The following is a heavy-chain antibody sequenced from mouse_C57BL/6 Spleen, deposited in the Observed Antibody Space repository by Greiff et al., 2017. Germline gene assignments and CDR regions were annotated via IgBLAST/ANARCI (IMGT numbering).Heavy chain of an antibody. CDR3: ARGYYSNPWFAY. CDR2: IDPSDSET. Sequence: QVQLQQPGAELVRPGSSVKLSCKASGYTFTSYWMPWVKQRPIQGLEWIGNIDPSDSETHYNQKFKDKATLTVDKSSSTAYMQLSSLTSEDSAVYYCARGYYSNPWFAYWGQGTLVTVSA. CDR1: GYTFTSYW. J-gene: IGHJ3*01. V-gene: IGHV1-52*01. D-gene: IGHD2-5*01.